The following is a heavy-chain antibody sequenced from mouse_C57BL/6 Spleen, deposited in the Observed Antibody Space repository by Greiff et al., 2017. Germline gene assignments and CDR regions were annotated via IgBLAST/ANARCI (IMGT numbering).Heavy chain of an antibody. D-gene: IGHD1-1*01. Sequence: LQQSGAELVRPGASVKLSCTASGFNIKDDYMHWVKQRPEQGLEWIGWIDPENGDTEYASKFQGKATITADTSSNTAYLQLSSLTSEDTAVYYCTTDYYVAYWGQGTLVTVSA. CDR3: TTDYYVAY. CDR1: GFNIKDDY. J-gene: IGHJ3*01. V-gene: IGHV14-4*01. CDR2: IDPENGDT.